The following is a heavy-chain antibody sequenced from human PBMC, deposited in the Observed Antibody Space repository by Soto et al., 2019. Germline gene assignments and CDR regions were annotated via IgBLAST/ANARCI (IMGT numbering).Heavy chain of an antibody. V-gene: IGHV3-9*01. CDR2: IDWNSGTT. J-gene: IGHJ6*02. Sequence: ELQLVESGGGLVQPGRSLRLSCATSGFTFDDFAMHWVRQAPGKGLEWVSGIDWNSGTTVHGDSVQGRFSISRDNARNSLYLQVNSLRPEDTALYYCVKGRGPYEVKDGRDVWGQGTTVIVSS. CDR3: VKGRGPYEVKDGRDV. D-gene: IGHD2-21*01. CDR1: GFTFDDFA.